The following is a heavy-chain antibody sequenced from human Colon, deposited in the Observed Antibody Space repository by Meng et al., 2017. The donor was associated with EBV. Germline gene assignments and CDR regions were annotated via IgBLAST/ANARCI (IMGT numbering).Heavy chain of an antibody. CDR2: LNEDGATT. V-gene: IGHV3-74*01. CDR3: SRDLVGSDDS. J-gene: IGHJ5*01. CDR1: GYTFSQYW. D-gene: IGHD2-8*02. Sequence: EVKLVEVGGAVVQPGGLLSLSCVGSGYTFSQYWMHWVRQAPGMGLEWVSRLNEDGATTTYADSVRGRFTISRDNDKNTLYLQMNSLRAEDTAVYYCSRDLVGSDDSWGQGTLVTVSS.